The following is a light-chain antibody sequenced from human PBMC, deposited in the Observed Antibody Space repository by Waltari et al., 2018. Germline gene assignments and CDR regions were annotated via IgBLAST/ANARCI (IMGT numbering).Light chain of an antibody. J-gene: IGKJ4*01. CDR3: QQRSNWPMT. CDR2: DAT. CDR1: QGVSMY. Sequence: EVVLTQSPATLSLSPGDTATLSCRASQGVSMYLAWYQHRPGQGPRLLIYDATNRATCIPARFGGSGSGTDFTLTISSLDPEDFAVYFCQQRSNWPMTFGGGTKVEIK. V-gene: IGKV3-11*01.